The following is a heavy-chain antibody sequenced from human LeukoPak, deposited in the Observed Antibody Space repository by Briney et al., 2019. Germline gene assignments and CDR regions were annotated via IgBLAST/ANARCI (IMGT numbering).Heavy chain of an antibody. J-gene: IGHJ4*02. CDR2: INHSGST. V-gene: IGHV4-34*01. CDR1: GGSFSGYY. D-gene: IGHD1-26*01. CDR3: ARERAGFSGSYYDY. Sequence: SETLSLTCAVYGGSFSGYYWSWIRQPPGKGLEWIGEINHSGSTNYNPSLKSRVTISVDTSKNQFSLKLSSMTAADTAVYYCARERAGFSGSYYDYWGQGTLVTVSS.